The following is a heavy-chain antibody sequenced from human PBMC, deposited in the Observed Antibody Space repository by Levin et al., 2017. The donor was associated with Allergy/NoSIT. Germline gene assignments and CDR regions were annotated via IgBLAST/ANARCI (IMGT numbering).Heavy chain of an antibody. CDR2: IKQDGSEK. Sequence: GGSLRLSCAASGFTFSSYWMSWVRQAPGKGLEWVANIKQDGSEKYYVDSVKGRFTISRDNAKNSLYLQMNSLRAEDTAVYYCARDSSGYPYYYYYGMDVWGQGTTVTVSS. CDR3: ARDSSGYPYYYYYGMDV. D-gene: IGHD3-22*01. J-gene: IGHJ6*02. CDR1: GFTFSSYW. V-gene: IGHV3-7*01.